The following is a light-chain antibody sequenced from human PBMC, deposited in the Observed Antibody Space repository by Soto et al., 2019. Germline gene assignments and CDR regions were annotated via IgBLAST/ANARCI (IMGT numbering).Light chain of an antibody. CDR2: DAS. CDR3: QQYKTYWT. J-gene: IGKJ1*01. Sequence: DIQMTQSPSTLSASVGDRVTITCRASQSIDSRLAWYQQKPGKAPKVLIYDASILESGVPSSFTGSGFGTQFTLTISSLQPDDFATYYCQQYKTYWTFGQGTKVDLK. V-gene: IGKV1-5*01. CDR1: QSIDSR.